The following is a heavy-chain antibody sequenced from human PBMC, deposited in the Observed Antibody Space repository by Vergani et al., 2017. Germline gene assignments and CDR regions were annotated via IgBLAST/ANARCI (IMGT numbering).Heavy chain of an antibody. V-gene: IGHV1-69*08. CDR3: ARDVRDGYDYRSDY. CDR1: GGTFSSYT. D-gene: IGHD5-24*01. CDR2: IIPILGIA. J-gene: IGHJ4*02. Sequence: QVQLVQSGAEVKKPGSSVKVSCKASGGTFSSYTISWVRQAPGQGLEWMGRIIPILGIANYAQKFQGSVTITADKSTSTAYMELSSLRTEDTAVYYCARDVRDGYDYRSDYWGQGTLVTVSS.